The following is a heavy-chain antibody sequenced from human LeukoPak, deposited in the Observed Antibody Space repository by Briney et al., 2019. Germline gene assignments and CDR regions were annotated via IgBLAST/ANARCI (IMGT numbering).Heavy chain of an antibody. Sequence: SETLSLTCTVSGDSISTYYWSWIRQPPAKGLEWIGYIHYSGSPNYNPSLRSRVTISVDTSKNQFSLKLSSATAADTAVYFCARRAINSVMFDYWGQGTLVTVSS. J-gene: IGHJ4*02. CDR2: IHYSGSP. V-gene: IGHV4-59*08. CDR3: ARRAINSVMFDY. CDR1: GDSISTYY. D-gene: IGHD3-16*01.